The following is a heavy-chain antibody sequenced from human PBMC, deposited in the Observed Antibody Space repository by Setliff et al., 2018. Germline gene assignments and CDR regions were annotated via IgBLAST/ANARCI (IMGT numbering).Heavy chain of an antibody. D-gene: IGHD6-13*01. J-gene: IGHJ6*03. CDR1: GGSISSYY. CDR2: IYTSGST. V-gene: IGHV4-4*07. Sequence: PSETLSLTCTVSGGSISSYYWSWIRQPAGKGLEWIGRIYTSGSTNYNPSLKSRVTMSVDTSKNQFSLKLSSVTAADTAVYYCARVGGGSSFTAYYYYYYMDVWGKGTTVTVSS. CDR3: ARVGGGSSFTAYYYYYYMDV.